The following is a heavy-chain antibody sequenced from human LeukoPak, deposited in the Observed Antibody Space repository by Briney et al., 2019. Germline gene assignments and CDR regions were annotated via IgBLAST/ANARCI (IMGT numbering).Heavy chain of an antibody. V-gene: IGHV3-30-3*01. CDR1: GFSFSNYT. CDR2: ISYDGNSK. D-gene: IGHD3-3*01. CDR3: AREITMTAADYGMDV. Sequence: GGSLRLSCAASGFSFSNYTMHWVRQAPGKGLEWVAVISYDGNSKYYAASVKGRFTISRDNSKNTLYLQMNSLRAEDTAVYYCAREITMTAADYGMDVWGQGTTVTVSS. J-gene: IGHJ6*02.